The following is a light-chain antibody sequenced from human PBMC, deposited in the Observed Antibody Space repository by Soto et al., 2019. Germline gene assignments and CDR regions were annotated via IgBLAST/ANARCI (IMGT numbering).Light chain of an antibody. Sequence: DIQMTQSPSTLSASVGDRVTIACRASESIGTWLAWYQQKPGKAPKPLIYKASSLESGVPSRFSGSGSGTEFTLTISSMQPDDFANYYCQRYNTYPWTFGQGTKVDIK. CDR1: ESIGTW. CDR2: KAS. V-gene: IGKV1-5*03. CDR3: QRYNTYPWT. J-gene: IGKJ1*01.